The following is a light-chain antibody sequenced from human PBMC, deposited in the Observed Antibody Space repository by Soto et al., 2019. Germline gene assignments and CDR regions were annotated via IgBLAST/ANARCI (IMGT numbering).Light chain of an antibody. J-gene: IGLJ3*02. CDR3: GTWDRSLRGVV. V-gene: IGLV1-51*01. Sequence: QSALTQPPSASGSPGQSVAISCTGTSSDVGGYNYVSWYQQHPGKAPKLLIYDDNKRPSGIPGRFSGSKSGASATLGITGLQTGDEADYYCGTWDRSLRGVVFGGGTKLTVL. CDR2: DDN. CDR1: SSDVGGYNY.